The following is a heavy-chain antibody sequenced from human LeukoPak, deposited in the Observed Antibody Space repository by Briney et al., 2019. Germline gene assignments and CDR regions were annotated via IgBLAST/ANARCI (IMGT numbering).Heavy chain of an antibody. D-gene: IGHD4-17*01. V-gene: IGHV3-66*04. CDR2: IYSGVT. J-gene: IGHJ4*02. Sequence: GGSLRLSCAASGFTVSTTYMSWVRQAPGKGLECISIIYSGVTYYADSVKGRFTISRDNAKNTLYLQMNSLRAEDTAVYYCARRSPTGYFDYWGQGTLVTVSS. CDR1: GFTVSTTY. CDR3: ARRSPTGYFDY.